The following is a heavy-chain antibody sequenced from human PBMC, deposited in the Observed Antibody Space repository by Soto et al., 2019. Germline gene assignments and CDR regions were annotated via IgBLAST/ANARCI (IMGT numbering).Heavy chain of an antibody. CDR3: AREVAVAGRKGLNWFDP. CDR2: INHGPTT. V-gene: IGHV4-34*01. CDR1: GASLSGYY. J-gene: IGHJ5*02. D-gene: IGHD6-19*01. Sequence: SETLSLTCAVYGASLSGYYFSWIRQSPGKGLEWIGEINHGPTTNYNPSLKSRVTISVDASKNQFSLKLSSVTAADTAVYYCAREVAVAGRKGLNWFDPWGQGTLVTVSS.